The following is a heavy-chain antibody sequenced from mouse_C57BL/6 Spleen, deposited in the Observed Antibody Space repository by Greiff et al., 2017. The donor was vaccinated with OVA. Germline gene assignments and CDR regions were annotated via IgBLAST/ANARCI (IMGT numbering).Heavy chain of an antibody. CDR3: ARRTGTGGFAY. J-gene: IGHJ3*01. D-gene: IGHD4-1*01. Sequence: QVQLQQSGPGLVQPSQSLSITCTVSGFSLTSYGVHWVRQSPGKGLEWLGVIWSGGSTDYNAAFISRLSISKDNSKSQVFFKMNSLQADNTAIYYCARRTGTGGFAYWGQGTLVTVSA. CDR1: GFSLTSYG. CDR2: IWSGGST. V-gene: IGHV2-2*01.